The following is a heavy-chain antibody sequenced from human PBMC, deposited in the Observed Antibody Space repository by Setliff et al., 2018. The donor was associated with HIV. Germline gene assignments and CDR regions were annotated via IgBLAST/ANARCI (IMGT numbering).Heavy chain of an antibody. D-gene: IGHD3-10*01. V-gene: IGHV1-8*01. CDR2: MNPNTGVS. J-gene: IGHJ6*04. CDR1: GHTFTNVD. CDR3: ASGKGVGGVIITGGLDV. Sequence: ASVKVSCKASGHTFTNVDIHWLRRATGQGLEWMGWMNPNTGVSGYALKFQARVTMTRDTSISTAYMELSSLTSEDTAVYWCASGKGVGGVIITGGLDVWVKGTTVTVSS.